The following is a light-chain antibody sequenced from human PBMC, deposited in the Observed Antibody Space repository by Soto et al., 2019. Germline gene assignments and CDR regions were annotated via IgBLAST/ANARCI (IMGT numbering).Light chain of an antibody. CDR2: GAS. V-gene: IGKV3-15*01. CDR3: QQFQTWPRT. Sequence: EIVLTQSPATLSLSPGERATLSCRASQSLSSNLAWYQQKPGQAPRLLIYGASTRATGIPARFSGSGSGTEFTLTISSLQSEDFAVYYCQQFQTWPRTFGQGTKVDIK. J-gene: IGKJ1*01. CDR1: QSLSSN.